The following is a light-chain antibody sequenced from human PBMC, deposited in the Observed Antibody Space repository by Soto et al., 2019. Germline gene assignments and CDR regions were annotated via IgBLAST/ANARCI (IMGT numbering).Light chain of an antibody. CDR2: DTS. V-gene: IGKV3-20*01. Sequence: EIVLTQSPGTLSLSPGERATLSCRASQSVSSGYLAWYQQKPGQPPRVLIYDTSSRATGIPDRFSGSGSGTDFTLTISSLEPEDFGVYYCQQYGSSPPVTFGRGTKVDIK. J-gene: IGKJ3*01. CDR3: QQYGSSPPVT. CDR1: QSVSSGY.